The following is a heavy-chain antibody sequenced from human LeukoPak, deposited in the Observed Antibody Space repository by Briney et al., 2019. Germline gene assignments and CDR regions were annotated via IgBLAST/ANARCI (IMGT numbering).Heavy chain of an antibody. CDR3: ARGRSEELAFDI. V-gene: IGHV3-23*01. CDR1: GFTFSSSA. J-gene: IGHJ3*02. Sequence: GGFLRLSCAASGFTFSSSAMSWVRQAPGKGLEWVSAISNNGGYTYYADSVQGRFTISRDNSKSTLCLQMNSLRAEDTALYYCARGRSEELAFDIWGQGTMVTVSS. CDR2: ISNNGGYT. D-gene: IGHD1-7*01.